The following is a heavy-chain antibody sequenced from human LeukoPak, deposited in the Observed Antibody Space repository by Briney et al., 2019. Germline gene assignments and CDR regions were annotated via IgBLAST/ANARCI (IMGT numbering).Heavy chain of an antibody. D-gene: IGHD3-10*01. Sequence: GGSLRLSCAASGFTFSDYYMTWIRQAPGKGLEWVSHISSSTGYTKYADSVKGRFTISRDNAKNSLYLQMNSLRAEDTAVYYCARDRGGSRSYEFDYWGQGTLVTVSS. V-gene: IGHV3-11*05. CDR3: ARDRGGSRSYEFDY. CDR2: ISSSTGYT. CDR1: GFTFSDYY. J-gene: IGHJ4*02.